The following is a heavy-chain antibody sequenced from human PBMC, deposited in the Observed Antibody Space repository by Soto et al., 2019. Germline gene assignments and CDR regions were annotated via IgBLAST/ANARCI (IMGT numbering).Heavy chain of an antibody. CDR3: ARAYFPYYDFWSGYGPRGYFDY. V-gene: IGHV4-34*01. J-gene: IGHJ4*02. CDR1: GGSFSGYY. Sequence: PSETLSLTCAVYGGSFSGYYWSWIRQPPGKGLEWIGEINHSGSTNYNPSLKSRVTISVDTSKNQFSLKLSSVTAADTAVYYCARAYFPYYDFWSGYGPRGYFDYWGQGTLVTVSS. D-gene: IGHD3-3*01. CDR2: INHSGST.